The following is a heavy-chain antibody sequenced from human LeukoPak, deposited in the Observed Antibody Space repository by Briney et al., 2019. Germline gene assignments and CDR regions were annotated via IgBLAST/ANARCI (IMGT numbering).Heavy chain of an antibody. D-gene: IGHD6-13*01. CDR2: IKQHGSEK. CDR3: ARYASTWDLDS. J-gene: IGHJ4*02. Sequence: GGSLRLSCAASGFTFSAYWMSWVRQAPGRGLEWVANIKQHGSEKYHVDSVKGRFTISRDDAKNSLYLQMNSLRVEDTAVYYCARYASTWDLDSWGQGTLVTVSS. V-gene: IGHV3-7*01. CDR1: GFTFSAYW.